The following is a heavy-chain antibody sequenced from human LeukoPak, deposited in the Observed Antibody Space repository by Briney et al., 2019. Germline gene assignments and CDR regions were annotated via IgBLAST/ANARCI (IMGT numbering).Heavy chain of an antibody. CDR1: GGSISSYY. CDR3: ARDLSHYDILTGPYWYFDL. Sequence: SETPSLTCTVSGGSISSYYWSWIRQPAGKGLEWIGRIYTSGSTNYNPSLKSRVTMSVDTSKNQFSLKLSSVTAADTAVYYCARDLSHYDILTGPYWYFDLWGRGTLVTVSS. J-gene: IGHJ2*01. V-gene: IGHV4-4*07. D-gene: IGHD3-9*01. CDR2: IYTSGST.